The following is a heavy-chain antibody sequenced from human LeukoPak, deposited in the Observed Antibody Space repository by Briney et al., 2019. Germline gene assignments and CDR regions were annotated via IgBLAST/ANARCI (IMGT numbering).Heavy chain of an antibody. CDR1: GYTFTSYG. CDR2: ISAYNGNT. CDR3: ARGARREDNWIVVVPAGPRGAFDI. Sequence: ASVEVSCKASGYTFTSYGISWVRQAPGQGLEWMGWISAYNGNTNYAQKLQGRVTMTTDTSTSTAYMELRSLRSDDTAVYYCARGARREDNWIVVVPAGPRGAFDIWGQGTMVIVSS. J-gene: IGHJ3*02. D-gene: IGHD2-2*01. V-gene: IGHV1-18*01.